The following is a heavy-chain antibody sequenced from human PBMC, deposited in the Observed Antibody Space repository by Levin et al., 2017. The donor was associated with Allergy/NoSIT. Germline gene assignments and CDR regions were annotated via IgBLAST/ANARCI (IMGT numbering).Heavy chain of an antibody. D-gene: IGHD6-13*01. CDR2: VWYGDGRK. CDR3: ARADEQLVVGGFDS. J-gene: IGHJ4*02. Sequence: QTGGFLRLSCAASGFTFSDYAMHWVRRAPGKGLEWVAIVWYGDGRKYYSDSVKGRFTISRDNFKNTLYLEMTSLRVEDTAVYYCARADEQLVVGGFDSWGQGTPVSVSS. V-gene: IGHV3-33*01. CDR1: GFTFSDYA.